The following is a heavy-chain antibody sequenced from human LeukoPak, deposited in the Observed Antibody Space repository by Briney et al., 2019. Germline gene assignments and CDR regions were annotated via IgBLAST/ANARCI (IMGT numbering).Heavy chain of an antibody. CDR2: IYYSGST. CDR1: GGSINSYY. Sequence: SSETLSLTCTVSGGSINSYYWSWIRQPPGKGLEWIGYIYYSGSTNYNPSLKSRVTISVHTSKNQFSLKLSSVTAADTAVYYCARDLKHNWFDPWGQGTLVTVSS. CDR3: ARDLKHNWFDP. V-gene: IGHV4-59*01. J-gene: IGHJ5*02.